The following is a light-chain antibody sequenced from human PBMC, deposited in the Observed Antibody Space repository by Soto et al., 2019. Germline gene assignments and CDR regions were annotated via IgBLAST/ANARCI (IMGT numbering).Light chain of an antibody. J-gene: IGKJ2*01. V-gene: IGKV3-11*01. CDR2: DAS. CDR1: QVVSTSY. Sequence: EIVLTQAPANLSLSPGERATLSCRASQVVSTSYLAWYYQKPGQAPRLLIYDASNRATGIPARFSGSGSGTDFTLTISSLEPEDFAVYYCQQRSNWRYTFGQGTKLEIK. CDR3: QQRSNWRYT.